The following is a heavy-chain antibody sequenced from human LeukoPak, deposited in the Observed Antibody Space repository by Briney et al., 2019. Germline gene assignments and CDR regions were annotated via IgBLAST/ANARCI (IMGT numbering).Heavy chain of an antibody. CDR3: ARGPRYISGRYAESFSIDY. D-gene: IGHD6-19*01. J-gene: IGHJ4*02. Sequence: VASVKVSCKASGYTFNGYYLHWLRQAPGQAFEWMGWINPDTGGTNYVHNSQGRVTMTRDTSISAAYMELSSLRSGDTAIYYCARGPRYISGRYAESFSIDYWGQGTLVTVSS. CDR1: GYTFNGYY. CDR2: INPDTGGT. V-gene: IGHV1-2*02.